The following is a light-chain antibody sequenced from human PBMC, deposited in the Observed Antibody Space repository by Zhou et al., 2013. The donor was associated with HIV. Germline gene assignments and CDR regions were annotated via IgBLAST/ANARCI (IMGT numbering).Light chain of an antibody. V-gene: IGKV1-33*01. Sequence: DIQMTQSPSSLSASVGDRVTITCQASQDISNYLNWYQQKPGKAPKLLIYDASNLETGVPSRFSGSGSGTDFTFTISSLQPEDIATYYCLQHNSTRTFGQGTKVEIK. CDR1: QDISNY. J-gene: IGKJ1*01. CDR3: LQHNSTRT. CDR2: DAS.